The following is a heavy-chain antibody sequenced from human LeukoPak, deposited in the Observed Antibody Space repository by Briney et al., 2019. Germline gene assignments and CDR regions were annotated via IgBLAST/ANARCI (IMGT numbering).Heavy chain of an antibody. Sequence: SVKVSCKASGGTFSSYAISWVRQAPGQGLEWMGGTIPMFGSANYAQKFQGRVTITTDQTTTTAYMELSSLSSEDTAVYYCARVGRSRGSLPNSYYYMDVWGKGTTVTVSS. CDR2: TIPMFGSA. CDR3: ARVGRSRGSLPNSYYYMDV. CDR1: GGTFSSYA. D-gene: IGHD2-15*01. J-gene: IGHJ6*03. V-gene: IGHV1-69*05.